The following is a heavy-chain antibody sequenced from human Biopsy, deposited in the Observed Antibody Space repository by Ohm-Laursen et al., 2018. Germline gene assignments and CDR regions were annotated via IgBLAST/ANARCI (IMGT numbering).Heavy chain of an antibody. CDR1: GGPFNKPA. J-gene: IGHJ4*02. CDR2: IVPILGTV. D-gene: IGHD5-24*01. V-gene: IGHV1-69*04. CDR3: ATDADGYYTEFDF. Sequence: SWVNASCNASGGPFNKPAFGWVRQPPGRGLGWLGRIVPILGTVNYAQRFQGRVALTADKSTGRAYMELNRLISDDTAVYYCATDADGYYTEFDFWGQGTLITVSS.